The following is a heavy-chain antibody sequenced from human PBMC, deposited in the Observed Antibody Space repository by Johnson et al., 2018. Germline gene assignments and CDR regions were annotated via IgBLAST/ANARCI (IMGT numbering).Heavy chain of an antibody. D-gene: IGHD3-10*01. J-gene: IGHJ6*02. CDR3: ARGVLDV. CDR1: GFNFTRYS. V-gene: IGHV3-48*02. CDR2: ISSRSTTI. Sequence: VQLQESGGHLVQPGGSLRLSCVGSGFNFTRYSMNWARQAPGKGLEWISYISSRSTTIDSTDSVKGRFTISRDNAKKSLYRQMNNLRDEDTAVYYCARGVLDVWGPGTTVTVSS.